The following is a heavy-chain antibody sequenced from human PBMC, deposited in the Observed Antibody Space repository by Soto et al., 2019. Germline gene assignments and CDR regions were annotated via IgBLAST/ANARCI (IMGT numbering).Heavy chain of an antibody. V-gene: IGHV3-23*01. D-gene: IGHD6-19*01. J-gene: IGHJ4*02. CDR2: ISDTGAST. CDR3: AKGRGSGWAWYFDN. Sequence: VRLLETGGGLKQPGGSLRLSCAASGFTFKESAMNWVRQAPGKGLEWVASISDTGASTWYAESVRGRLSISRDNSKNTLYLQMNSLRGEDTAVYYCAKGRGSGWAWYFDNWGQGTLVTVSS. CDR1: GFTFKESA.